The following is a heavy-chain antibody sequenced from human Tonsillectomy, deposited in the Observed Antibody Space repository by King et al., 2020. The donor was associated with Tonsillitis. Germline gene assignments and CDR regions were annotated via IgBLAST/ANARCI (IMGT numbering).Heavy chain of an antibody. CDR3: ARDQPVTKSGILAFDS. D-gene: IGHD4-17*01. Sequence: VQLVESGGGLIQPGGSLRLSCAASGFTVSSNYMSWVRQAPGKGLEWVSVIYSGGSTYYADSVKGRFTISRDNSKNTLYLQMNSLRAEDTAVYYCARDQPVTKSGILAFDSSGQGTLVTVSS. J-gene: IGHJ4*02. CDR1: GFTVSSNY. CDR2: IYSGGST. V-gene: IGHV3-53*01.